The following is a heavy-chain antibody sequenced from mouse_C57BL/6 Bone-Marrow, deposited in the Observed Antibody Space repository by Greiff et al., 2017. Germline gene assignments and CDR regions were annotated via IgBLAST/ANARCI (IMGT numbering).Heavy chain of an antibody. J-gene: IGHJ3*01. CDR2: IHPNSGST. CDR3: ASPWVYYGNYGPAY. CDR1: GYTFTSYW. Sequence: VQLQQPGAELVKPGASVKLSCKASGYTFTSYWMHWVKQRPGQGLEWIGMIHPNSGSTNYNEKFKSKATLTVDKSSSTAYMQLSSLTSEDSAVYYCASPWVYYGNYGPAYWGQGTLVTVSA. V-gene: IGHV1-64*01. D-gene: IGHD2-1*01.